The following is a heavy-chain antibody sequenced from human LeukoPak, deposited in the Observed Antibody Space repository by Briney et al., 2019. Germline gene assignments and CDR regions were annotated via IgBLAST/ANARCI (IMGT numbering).Heavy chain of an antibody. CDR1: GGSISSYY. CDR2: IYYSGST. CDR3: TRSTVSSSWYGYYFDY. V-gene: IGHV4-59*08. D-gene: IGHD6-13*01. Sequence: SETLSLTCTVSGGSISSYYWSWLRQPPGKGLEWIGYIYYSGSTNYNPSLKSRVTISVDTSKNQFSLKLSSVTAADTAVYFCTRSTVSSSWYGYYFDYWGQGTLVTVSS. J-gene: IGHJ4*02.